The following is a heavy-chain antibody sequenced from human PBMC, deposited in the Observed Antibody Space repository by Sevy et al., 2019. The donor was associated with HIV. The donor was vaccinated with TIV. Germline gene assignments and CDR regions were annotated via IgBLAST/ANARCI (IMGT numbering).Heavy chain of an antibody. Sequence: GGSLRLSCEASGFTFSSFGMSWVRQAPGKGLEWVSGIRGTGGSTYYADSVKGRFTISRDNSKNTLYIHMISLRAEDTAVYYCAKDGGRNWDQFFFDYWGQGTLVTVSS. CDR1: GFTFSSFG. CDR3: AKDGGRNWDQFFFDY. J-gene: IGHJ4*02. V-gene: IGHV3-23*01. D-gene: IGHD7-27*01. CDR2: IRGTGGST.